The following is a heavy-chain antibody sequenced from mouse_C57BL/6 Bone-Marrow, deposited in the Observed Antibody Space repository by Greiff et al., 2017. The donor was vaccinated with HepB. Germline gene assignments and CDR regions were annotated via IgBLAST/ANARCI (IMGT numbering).Heavy chain of an antibody. CDR1: GYTFTSYW. CDR3: HNYGSSHYYAMDY. J-gene: IGHJ4*01. V-gene: IGHV1-5*01. CDR2: IYPGNSDT. D-gene: IGHD1-1*01. Sequence: EVKLVESGTVLARPGASVKMSCKTSGYTFTSYWMHWVKQRPGQGLEWIGAIYPGNSDTSYNQKFKGKANLTAVTSASPAYMELSSLTNEDSAVYYCHNYGSSHYYAMDYWGQGTSVTVSS.